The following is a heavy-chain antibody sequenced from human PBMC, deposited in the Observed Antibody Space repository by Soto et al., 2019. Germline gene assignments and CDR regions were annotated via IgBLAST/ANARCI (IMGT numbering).Heavy chain of an antibody. Sequence: GGSLRLSCAVSGFTFDDNAMHWVRQAPEKGLEWVSGINWKSDIGYADSVKGRFTTSRDNAENSLYLQMNSLRAEDTALYYCAISQDRGGRTTFIYWGQGTQVTVSS. CDR1: GFTFDDNA. J-gene: IGHJ4*02. V-gene: IGHV3-9*01. CDR2: INWKSDI. CDR3: AISQDRGGRTTFIY. D-gene: IGHD3-16*01.